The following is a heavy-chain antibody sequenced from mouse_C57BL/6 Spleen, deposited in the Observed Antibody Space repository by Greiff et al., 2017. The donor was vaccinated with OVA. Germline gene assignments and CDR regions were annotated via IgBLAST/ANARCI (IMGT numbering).Heavy chain of an antibody. CDR3: ARPYYGGAMDY. D-gene: IGHD1-1*01. CDR1: GYTFTDYN. Sequence: EVKLQESGPELVKPGASVKMSCKASGYTFTDYNMHWVKQSHGKSLEWIGYINPNNGGTSYNQKFKGKATLTVNKSSSTAYMELRSLTSEDSAVYYCARPYYGGAMDYWGQGTSVTVSS. J-gene: IGHJ4*01. CDR2: INPNNGGT. V-gene: IGHV1-22*01.